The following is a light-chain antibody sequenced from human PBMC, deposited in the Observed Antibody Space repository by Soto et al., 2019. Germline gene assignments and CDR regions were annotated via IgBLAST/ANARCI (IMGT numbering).Light chain of an antibody. CDR2: YDS. CDR1: NIESKS. CDR3: QVWDTSSDHVV. V-gene: IGLV3-21*04. Sequence: SYELTQPPSVSGAPGQTARITCGGNNIESKSVHWDQQKPGQAPVLVIFYDSDRPSGIPERFSGSISGNTATLTISRGEAGDEADYYCQVWDTSSDHVVFGGGTKLTVL. J-gene: IGLJ2*01.